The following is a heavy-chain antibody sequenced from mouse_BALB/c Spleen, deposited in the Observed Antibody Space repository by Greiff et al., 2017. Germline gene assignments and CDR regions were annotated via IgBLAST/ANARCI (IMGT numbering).Heavy chain of an antibody. CDR1: GYTFTSYW. V-gene: IGHV1-7*01. CDR2: INPSTGYT. CDR3: ARSTTVPVAY. Sequence: VQLQQSGAELAKPGASVKMSCKASGYTFTSYWMHWVKQRPGQGLEWIGYINPSTGYTEYNQKFKDKATLTADKSSSTAYMQLSSLTSEDSAVYYCARSTTVPVAYWGQGTLVTVSA. D-gene: IGHD1-1*01. J-gene: IGHJ3*01.